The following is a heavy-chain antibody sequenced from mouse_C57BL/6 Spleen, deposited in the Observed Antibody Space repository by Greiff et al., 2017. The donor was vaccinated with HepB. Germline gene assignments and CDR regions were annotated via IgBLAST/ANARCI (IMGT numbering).Heavy chain of an antibody. J-gene: IGHJ4*01. CDR3: AWRGTTVVEYYYAMDY. V-gene: IGHV5-17*01. Sequence: EVQLVESGGGLVKPGGSLKLSCAASGFTFSDYGMHWVRQAPEKGLEWVAYISSGSSTIYYADTVKGRFTISRDNAKNTLFLQMTSLRSEDTAMYYCAWRGTTVVEYYYAMDYWGQGTSVTVSS. D-gene: IGHD1-1*01. CDR2: ISSGSSTI. CDR1: GFTFSDYG.